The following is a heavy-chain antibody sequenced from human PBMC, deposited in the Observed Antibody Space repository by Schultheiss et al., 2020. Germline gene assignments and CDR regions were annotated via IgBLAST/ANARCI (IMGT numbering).Heavy chain of an antibody. CDR1: GGSISTYY. CDR3: ARGRTWFRTMVQGVLDY. Sequence: SETLSLTCSVSGGSISTYYWSWIRQPPGKGLEWIGYIYYTGSTYRNPSLKSRVTISVDTSKNQISLILSSVTAADTAVYYCARGRTWFRTMVQGVLDYWGQGTLVTVAS. V-gene: IGHV4-59*12. D-gene: IGHD3-10*01. CDR2: IYYTGST. J-gene: IGHJ4*02.